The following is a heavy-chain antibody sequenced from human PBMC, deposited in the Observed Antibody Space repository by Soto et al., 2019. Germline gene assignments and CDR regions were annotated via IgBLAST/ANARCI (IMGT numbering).Heavy chain of an antibody. D-gene: IGHD3-10*01. CDR2: INHSGST. Sequence: SETLSLTCAVYGGSFSGYYWSWIRQPPGKGLEWIGEINHSGSTNYNPSLKSRVTISVDTSKNQFSLKLSSVTAADTAVYYCARPLASGGLIWGQGTMVTVSS. J-gene: IGHJ3*02. V-gene: IGHV4-34*01. CDR3: ARPLASGGLI. CDR1: GGSFSGYY.